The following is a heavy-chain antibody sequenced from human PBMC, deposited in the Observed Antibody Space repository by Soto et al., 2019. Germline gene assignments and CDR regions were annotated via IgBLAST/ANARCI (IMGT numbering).Heavy chain of an antibody. Sequence: SETLSLTCAVSGYSISSGYYWGWIRQPPGKGLECIGSIYHSGSTYYNPSLKSRVTISVHTSKNQFSLKLSSVTAADTAVYYCASTIVATMNDFAYWGQGTLVTV. CDR2: IYHSGST. CDR1: GYSISSGYY. D-gene: IGHD5-12*01. J-gene: IGHJ4*02. CDR3: ASTIVATMNDFAY. V-gene: IGHV4-38-2*01.